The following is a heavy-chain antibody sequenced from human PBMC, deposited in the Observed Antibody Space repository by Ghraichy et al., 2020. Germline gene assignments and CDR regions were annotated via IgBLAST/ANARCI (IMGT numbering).Heavy chain of an antibody. J-gene: IGHJ4*02. V-gene: IGHV4-34*01. Sequence: ESLRLSCAVDSGAFAGYYWTWIRQPPGKALEWVGEVSHGGNTHYNPSLNGRVSVSLSRSRNQFSLNMTSVTASDTAVYYCARYWGGYGLWSSIDFWGQGILVSVSS. D-gene: IGHD4-17*01. CDR1: SGAFAGYY. CDR3: ARYWGGYGLWSSIDF. CDR2: VSHGGNT.